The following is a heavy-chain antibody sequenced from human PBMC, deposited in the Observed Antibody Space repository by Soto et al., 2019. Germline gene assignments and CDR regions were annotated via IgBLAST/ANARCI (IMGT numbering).Heavy chain of an antibody. CDR1: GWSFSGYY. Sequence: VQLQQWGAGLLKPSETLSLTCAGYGWSFSGYYWSWIRQPPGKGLEWIGEMNHSGSTNFNPSLKSRVTLSVDTCKNYVSVSLSSVSGANTDVYDCANREHLGGAHWVQGTLVTVS. J-gene: IGHJ4*02. V-gene: IGHV4-34*01. D-gene: IGHD2-21*01. CDR3: ANREHLGGAH. CDR2: MNHSGST.